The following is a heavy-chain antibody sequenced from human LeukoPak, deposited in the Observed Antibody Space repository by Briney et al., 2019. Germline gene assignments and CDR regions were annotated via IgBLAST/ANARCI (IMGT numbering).Heavy chain of an antibody. J-gene: IGHJ4*02. CDR3: ARGYGDYVTVDY. Sequence: PSETLSLTCTVSGGSISNFYWSWIRQPPGKGLEWIGYIYYSGSTNYNPSLKSRVTISVDTSKNQFSLKVSSVTAADTAVYYCARGYGDYVTVDYWGQGTLVTVSS. V-gene: IGHV4-59*01. CDR2: IYYSGST. D-gene: IGHD4-17*01. CDR1: GGSISNFY.